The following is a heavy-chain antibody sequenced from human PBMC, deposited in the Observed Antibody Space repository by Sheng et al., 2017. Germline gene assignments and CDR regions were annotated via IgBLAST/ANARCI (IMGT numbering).Heavy chain of an antibody. CDR3: ARGRRYYDSSGYYRPALVFDY. Sequence: QVQLQQWGAGLLKPSETLSLTCAVYGGSFSGYYWSWIRQPPGKGLEWIGEINHSGSTNYNPSLKSRVTISVDTSKNQFSLKLSSVTAADTAVYYCARGRRYYDSSGYYRPALVFDYWAREPWSPSPQ. J-gene: IGHJ4*02. CDR1: GGSFSGYY. CDR2: INHSGST. D-gene: IGHD3-22*01. V-gene: IGHV4-34*01.